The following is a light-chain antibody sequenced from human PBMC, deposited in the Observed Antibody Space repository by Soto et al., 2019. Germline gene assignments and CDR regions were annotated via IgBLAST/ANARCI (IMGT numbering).Light chain of an antibody. CDR3: QVWDVSSDHLVV. Sequence: SYELTQPPSVSVAPGQTARITCGGSNIGSKSVHWYQQKPGQAPVLVVYDDRDRPSGIPERFSGSNSGNTATLTISRVEAGDEADYCCQVWDVSSDHLVVFGGGTKVTVL. J-gene: IGLJ2*01. CDR2: DDR. CDR1: NIGSKS. V-gene: IGLV3-21*02.